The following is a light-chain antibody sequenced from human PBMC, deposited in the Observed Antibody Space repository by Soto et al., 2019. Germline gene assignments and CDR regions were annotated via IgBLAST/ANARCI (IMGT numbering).Light chain of an antibody. Sequence: QSALTQPASMSGSPGQSITISCTGTRSDIGTYNYLSWYQQHPGKVPRLVISDVSNRPSGVSNRFSGSKSGNTASLTITGLQSEDEADYYCMSYTTTSSFVFGSGTKLTVL. CDR3: MSYTTTSSFV. CDR2: DVS. CDR1: RSDIGTYNY. V-gene: IGLV2-14*03. J-gene: IGLJ1*01.